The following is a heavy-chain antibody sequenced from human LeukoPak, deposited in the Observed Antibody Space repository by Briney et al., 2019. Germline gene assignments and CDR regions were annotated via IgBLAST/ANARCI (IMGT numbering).Heavy chain of an antibody. CDR2: INHSGST. CDR3: ARPKRPGIAVAGPLRILHPFDY. Sequence: SETLSLTCTVSGGSISSSSYYWGWIRQPPGKGLEWIGEINHSGSTNYNPSLKSRVTISVDTSKNQFSLKLSSVTAADTAVYYCARPKRPGIAVAGPLRILHPFDYWGQGTLVTVSS. D-gene: IGHD6-19*01. V-gene: IGHV4-39*07. J-gene: IGHJ4*02. CDR1: GGSISSSSYY.